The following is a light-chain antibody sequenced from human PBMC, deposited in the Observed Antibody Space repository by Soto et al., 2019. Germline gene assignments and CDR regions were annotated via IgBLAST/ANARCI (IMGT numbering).Light chain of an antibody. CDR2: GAS. CDR3: QQYNNWQRT. V-gene: IGKV3-15*01. J-gene: IGKJ1*01. CDR1: QSVSSN. Sequence: EIVMTQSPATLSVSPGERATLSCRASQSVSSNLAWYQQKPGQAPRRLIYGASTRATGIPDRFSGSGSGTEFTLTISSLQSEDFAVYYCQQYNNWQRTFGQGTKVEIK.